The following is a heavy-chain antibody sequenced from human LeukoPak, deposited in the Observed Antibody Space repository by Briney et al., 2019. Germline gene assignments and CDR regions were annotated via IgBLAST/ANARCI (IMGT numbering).Heavy chain of an antibody. CDR2: IRYDGSNK. V-gene: IGHV3-30*02. Sequence: GGSLRLSCAASGFTFSSYGMHWVRQAPGKGLEWVAFIRYDGSNKYYADSVKGRFTISRDNSKNTLYLQMNSLRAEDTAVYYCAKSCSSTSCYMDYWGQGTLVTVSS. CDR1: GFTFSSYG. J-gene: IGHJ4*02. CDR3: AKSCSSTSCYMDY. D-gene: IGHD2-2*02.